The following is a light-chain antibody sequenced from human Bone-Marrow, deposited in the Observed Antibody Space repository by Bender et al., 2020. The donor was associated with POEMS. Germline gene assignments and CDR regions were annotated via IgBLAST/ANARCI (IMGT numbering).Light chain of an antibody. CDR1: SSKFGSYP. CDR3: ATWDDSLNGWV. V-gene: IGLV1-44*01. Sequence: QSVLTQPTSASGTPGQRVTISFFGSSSKFGSYPVNWYQQLPGAAPKPVIFNNSQRPSGVPDRFSGSNSGTSASLAISGLLSDDEADFYCATWDDSLNGWVFGGGTKLTVL. CDR2: NNS. J-gene: IGLJ3*02.